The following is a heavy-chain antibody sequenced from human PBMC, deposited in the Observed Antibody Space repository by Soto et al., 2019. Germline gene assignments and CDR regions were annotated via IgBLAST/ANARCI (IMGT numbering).Heavy chain of an antibody. V-gene: IGHV1-46*01. CDR1: GYTFTSYY. CDR2: INPSGGST. J-gene: IGHJ5*02. D-gene: IGHD6-6*01. Sequence: QVQLVQSGAEVKKPGASVKVSCKASGYTFTSYYMHWVRQAPGQGLEWMGIINPSGGSTSYAQKFQGRVTMTRDTSTSTVYMELSSLRSEDTAVYYCARGLLVWIAARPASSNWFDPWGQGTLVTVSS. CDR3: ARGLLVWIAARPASSNWFDP.